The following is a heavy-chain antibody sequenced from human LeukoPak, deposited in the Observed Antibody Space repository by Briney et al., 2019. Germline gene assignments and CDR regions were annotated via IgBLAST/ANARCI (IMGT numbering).Heavy chain of an antibody. J-gene: IGHJ3*02. CDR3: ARDKGCSGGSCYSDDAFDI. Sequence: SEPLSLTCTVSGGSISSYYWSWLRQPPGTGLEWIGYIYYSGSTNYNPSLKSRVTISVDTSKNQFSLKLSSVTAADTAVYYCARDKGCSGGSCYSDDAFDIWGQGTMVTVSS. CDR2: IYYSGST. D-gene: IGHD2-15*01. V-gene: IGHV4-59*01. CDR1: GGSISSYY.